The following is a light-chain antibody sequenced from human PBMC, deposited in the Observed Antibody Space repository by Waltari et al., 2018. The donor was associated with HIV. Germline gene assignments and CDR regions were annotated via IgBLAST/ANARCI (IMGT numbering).Light chain of an antibody. J-gene: IGLJ2*01. Sequence: QPVVTQSPCAAASLGASVKLTCTLSSGHSDYAIAWHQQHPQKGPRYLMRLNNDGSHYKGDGIPDRFSGSSSGAERYLIISSLQSGDEADYYCQTWDTGIIIFGGGTKLTVL. V-gene: IGLV4-69*01. CDR2: LNNDGSH. CDR1: SGHSDYA. CDR3: QTWDTGIII.